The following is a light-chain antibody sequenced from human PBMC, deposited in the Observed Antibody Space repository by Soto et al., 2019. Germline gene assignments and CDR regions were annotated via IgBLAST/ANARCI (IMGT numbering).Light chain of an antibody. J-gene: IGKJ4*01. CDR2: DAS. V-gene: IGKV3-15*01. CDR1: QSVGRY. CDR3: QQYNAWPLT. Sequence: EIVMTQSPATLSVSPGERATLSCRASQSVGRYLAWYLQKPGQGPRLLIFDASTGAAGIPARFSGSGSGTEFTLTITSLQSEDSAVYYCQQYNAWPLTFGGGTKVEI.